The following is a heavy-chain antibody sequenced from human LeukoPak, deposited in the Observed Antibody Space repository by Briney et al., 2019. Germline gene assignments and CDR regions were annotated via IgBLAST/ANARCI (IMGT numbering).Heavy chain of an antibody. J-gene: IGHJ4*02. D-gene: IGHD3-22*01. V-gene: IGHV1-69*04. CDR1: GGTFSSYA. CDR2: IIPILGIA. CDR3: ARGPYYYDSSGYYFDY. Sequence: ASVKVSCKASGGTFSSYAIRWVRQAPGQGLEWMGRIIPILGIANYAQKFQGRVTITADKSTSTAYMELSSLRSEDTAVYYCARGPYYYDSSGYYFDYWGQGTLVTVSS.